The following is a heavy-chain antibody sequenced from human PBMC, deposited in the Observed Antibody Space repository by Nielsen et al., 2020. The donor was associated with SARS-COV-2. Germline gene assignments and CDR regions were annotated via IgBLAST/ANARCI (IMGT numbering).Heavy chain of an antibody. D-gene: IGHD6-13*01. J-gene: IGHJ3*02. CDR2: ISGSGGST. CDR1: GFTFSSYA. V-gene: IGHV3-23*01. Sequence: GESLKISCAASGFTFSSYAMSGVRQAPGKGLEWVSAISGSGGSTYYADSVKGRFTISRDNSKNTLYLQMNSLRAEDTAVYYCAKDRERYSSSWSHAFDIWGQGTMVTVSS. CDR3: AKDRERYSSSWSHAFDI.